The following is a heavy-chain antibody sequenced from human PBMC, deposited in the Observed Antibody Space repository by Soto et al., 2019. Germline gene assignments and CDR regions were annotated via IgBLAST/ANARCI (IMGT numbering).Heavy chain of an antibody. CDR2: ISGSSGST. D-gene: IGHD3-10*01. J-gene: IGHJ6*02. CDR1: GFTFSSYA. Sequence: GGSLRLSCAASGFTFSSYAMSWVRQAPGKGLEWVSAISGSSGSTYYADSVKGRFTISRDNSKNTLYLQMNSLRAEDTAVYYCAKVSFGGLLWFGESPYYGMDVWGQGTTVTVSS. V-gene: IGHV3-23*01. CDR3: AKVSFGGLLWFGESPYYGMDV.